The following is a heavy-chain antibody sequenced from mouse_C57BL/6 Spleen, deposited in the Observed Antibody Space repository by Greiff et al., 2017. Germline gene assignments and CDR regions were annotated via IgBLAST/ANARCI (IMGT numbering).Heavy chain of an antibody. CDR2: IYPGSGST. Sequence: QVQLKQSGAELVKPGASVKMSCKASGYTFTSYWITWVKQRPGQGLEWIGDIYPGSGSTNYNEKFKSKATLTVDTSSSTAYMLLSSLTSEDSAVYYCANYYGSGMDCWGQGTSVTVSS. D-gene: IGHD1-1*01. J-gene: IGHJ4*01. V-gene: IGHV1-55*01. CDR3: ANYYGSGMDC. CDR1: GYTFTSYW.